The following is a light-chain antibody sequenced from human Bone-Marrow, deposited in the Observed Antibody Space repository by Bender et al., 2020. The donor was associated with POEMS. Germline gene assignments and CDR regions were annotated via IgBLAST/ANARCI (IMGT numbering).Light chain of an antibody. Sequence: QSALTQPASVSGSPGQSITISCTGTSSDVGSYNRVSWYQHHSGKAPELMIYEDSKRPSGVSNRFSGSKSGNTASLTISGLQAEDEADYYCCSYAGISTFDVVFGGGTKVTVL. J-gene: IGLJ2*01. CDR1: SSDVGSYNR. CDR2: EDS. V-gene: IGLV2-23*01. CDR3: CSYAGISTFDVV.